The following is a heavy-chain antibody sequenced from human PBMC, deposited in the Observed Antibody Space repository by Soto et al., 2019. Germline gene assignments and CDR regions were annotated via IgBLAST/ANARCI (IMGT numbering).Heavy chain of an antibody. CDR2: ISSKRSGGTA. Sequence: EVQLVESGGGLVQPGRSLGLSCTASGFTFGDYAMTWFRQAPGKGLEWVGFISSKRSGGTAEYATSVKGRFTISRDDSKSIDYLQMNSLKTEDTAVYFWSRLPPSKYRDSPFDPWGQGTLVIVSS. D-gene: IGHD5-12*01. J-gene: IGHJ5*02. CDR1: GFTFGDYA. V-gene: IGHV3-49*03. CDR3: SRLPPSKYRDSPFDP.